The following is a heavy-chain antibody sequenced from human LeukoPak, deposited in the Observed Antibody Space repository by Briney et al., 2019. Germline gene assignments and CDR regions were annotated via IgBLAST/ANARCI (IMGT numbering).Heavy chain of an antibody. CDR1: GFTFSSYS. D-gene: IGHD3-3*01. Sequence: PGGSLRLSCAASGFTFSSYSMNWVRQAPGKGLEWVSSISSSSSYIYYADSVKGQFTISRDNAKNSLYLQMNSLRAEDTAVYYCAREPMRRFLEWLLVFDYWGQGTLVTVSS. V-gene: IGHV3-21*01. CDR3: AREPMRRFLEWLLVFDY. CDR2: ISSSSSYI. J-gene: IGHJ4*02.